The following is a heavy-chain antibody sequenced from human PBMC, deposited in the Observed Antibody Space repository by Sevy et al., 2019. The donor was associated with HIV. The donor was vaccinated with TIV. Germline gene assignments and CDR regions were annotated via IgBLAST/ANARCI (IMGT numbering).Heavy chain of an antibody. D-gene: IGHD3-10*01. J-gene: IGHJ5*02. Sequence: ASVKVSCKASGYTFTSYGISWVRQAPGQGLEWMGWISAYNGNTNYAQKLQGRVTMTTDTSTSTAYMELRSLRSDDTAVYYCARVRDYYGSGSSNWFDPWGQGILVTVSS. V-gene: IGHV1-18*01. CDR3: ARVRDYYGSGSSNWFDP. CDR1: GYTFTSYG. CDR2: ISAYNGNT.